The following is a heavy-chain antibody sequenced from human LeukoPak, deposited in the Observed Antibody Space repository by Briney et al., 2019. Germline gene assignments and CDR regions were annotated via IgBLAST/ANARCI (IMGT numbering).Heavy chain of an antibody. V-gene: IGHV4-59*12. J-gene: IGHJ4*02. CDR1: GGSISSYY. CDR2: IYYSGGT. Sequence: PSETLSLTCTVSGGSISSYYWSWIRQPPGKGLEWIGYIYYSGGTNYNPSLKSRVTISVDTSKNQFSLKLTSVTAADTAVYYCARDPGADPGAWAYWGQGTLVTVSS. D-gene: IGHD1-1*01. CDR3: ARDPGADPGAWAY.